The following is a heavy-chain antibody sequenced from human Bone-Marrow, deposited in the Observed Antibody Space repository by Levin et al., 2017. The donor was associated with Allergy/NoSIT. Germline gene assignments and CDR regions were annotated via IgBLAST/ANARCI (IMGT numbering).Heavy chain of an antibody. CDR3: AKGAGWVAGAVALI. Sequence: GESLKISCAASGFAFTSYAMNWVRQAPGKGLEWVSAISGSGGSTYYADSVKGRFTISRDNSKNTLYLQMNSLRAEDTAVYYCAKGAGWVAGAVALIWGQGTLVTVSS. J-gene: IGHJ4*02. V-gene: IGHV3-23*01. D-gene: IGHD6-19*01. CDR2: ISGSGGST. CDR1: GFAFTSYA.